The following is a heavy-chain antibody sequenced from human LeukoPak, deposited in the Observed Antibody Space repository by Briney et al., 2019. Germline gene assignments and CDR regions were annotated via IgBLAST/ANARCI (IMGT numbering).Heavy chain of an antibody. CDR2: TSTSRRT. CDR3: ARIGHQNLDY. D-gene: IGHD1-14*01. J-gene: IGHJ4*02. Sequence: KPSETLSLTCTVSGGSISSYYWSWIRQPAGKGLEWIGRTSTSRRTNYNPSLESRVTMSLDTSKNQFSLKLSSVTAADTAVYYCARIGHQNLDYWGQGTLVTVSS. V-gene: IGHV4-4*07. CDR1: GGSISSYY.